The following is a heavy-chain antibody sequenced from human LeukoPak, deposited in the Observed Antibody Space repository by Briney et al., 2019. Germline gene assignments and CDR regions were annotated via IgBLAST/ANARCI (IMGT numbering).Heavy chain of an antibody. V-gene: IGHV4-59*08. Sequence: SGTLSLTCTVSGGSISSYYWSWIRQPPGKGLEWIGYIYYSGSTNYNPSLKSRVTISVDTSKNQFSLKLSSVTAADTAVYYCARLQHSGSDGFDLWGRGTLVTVSS. CDR3: ARLQHSGSDGFDL. D-gene: IGHD1-26*01. J-gene: IGHJ2*01. CDR2: IYYSGST. CDR1: GGSISSYY.